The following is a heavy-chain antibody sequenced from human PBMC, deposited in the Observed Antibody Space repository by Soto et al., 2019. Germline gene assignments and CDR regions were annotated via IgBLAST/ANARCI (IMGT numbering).Heavy chain of an antibody. CDR1: GGSFSDYY. V-gene: IGHV4-34*01. CDR3: ARTPYDSSGYYFDY. CDR2: IDHSGTT. J-gene: IGHJ4*02. Sequence: SETLSLTCAVYGGSFSDYYWSWIRQPPGKGLVWIGEIDHSGTTNSNPSLRPRVTMSVDTSKNQSSLKLSSVTAADTAVYYCARTPYDSSGYYFDYWAQGTLVTVSS. D-gene: IGHD3-22*01.